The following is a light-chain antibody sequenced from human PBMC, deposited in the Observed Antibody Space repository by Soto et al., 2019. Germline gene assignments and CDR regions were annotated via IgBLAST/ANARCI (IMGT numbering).Light chain of an antibody. CDR1: SSDVGGHNY. V-gene: IGLV2-14*03. J-gene: IGLJ2*01. CDR2: DVS. CDR3: SSYTSSSTVI. Sequence: QSALTQPASVSGSPGQSITISCTGTSSDVGGHNYVSWYQQHPGKAPKLMIFDVSHRPSGVSNRFSGSKSGNTASLTISGLQAEDEAHYYCSSYTSSSTVIFGGGTKLTVL.